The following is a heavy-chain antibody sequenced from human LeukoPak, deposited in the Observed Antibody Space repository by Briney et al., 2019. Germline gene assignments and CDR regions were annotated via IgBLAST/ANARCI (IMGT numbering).Heavy chain of an antibody. CDR3: ARSAVRGVACDY. Sequence: GGSLRLSCTASGFTFSGFSMHCVRPAPGKGLEWLSYISTSSRSTYYADSVKGRFTISRDNAKNTLFLDMHSLRPGDSAVYYCARSAVRGVACDYWGQGTLLTVSS. CDR1: GFTFSGFS. V-gene: IGHV3-48*01. D-gene: IGHD3-10*01. CDR2: ISTSSRST. J-gene: IGHJ4*02.